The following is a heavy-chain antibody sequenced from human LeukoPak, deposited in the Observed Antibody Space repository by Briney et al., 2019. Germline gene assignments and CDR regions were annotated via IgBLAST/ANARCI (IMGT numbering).Heavy chain of an antibody. CDR3: ARLGGGSGSYYQPHYFDY. V-gene: IGHV5-51*01. CDR1: GYSFTSYW. CDR2: IYPGDSDT. Sequence: GESLKISCKGSGYSFTSYWIGWVRQMPGKGLEWMGIIYPGDSDTRYSPSFQGQVTISADKSISTAYLQWSSLKASDTAMYYCARLGGGSGSYYQPHYFDYWGQGTLVTVSS. D-gene: IGHD3-10*01. J-gene: IGHJ4*02.